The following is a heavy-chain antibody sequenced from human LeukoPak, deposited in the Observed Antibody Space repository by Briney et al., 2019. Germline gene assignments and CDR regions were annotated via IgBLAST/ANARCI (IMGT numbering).Heavy chain of an antibody. CDR1: GGAISSYY. CDR2: IYYSGST. Sequence: PSETLSLTCTVSGGAISSYYWSWIRQPPGKGLEWIGYIYYSGSTNYNTSLKSRVTISVDTSKTQFSLKLGSVTAADTAVYYCARVVTPGFIVPWGQGTLVTVSS. J-gene: IGHJ5*02. CDR3: ARVVTPGFIVP. D-gene: IGHD4-23*01. V-gene: IGHV4-59*01.